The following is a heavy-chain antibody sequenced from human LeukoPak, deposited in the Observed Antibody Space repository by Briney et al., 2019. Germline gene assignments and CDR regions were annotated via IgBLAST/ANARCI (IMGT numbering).Heavy chain of an antibody. CDR2: IIPIFGTA. V-gene: IGHV1-69*05. CDR1: GGTFSSYA. Sequence: SVTVSCKASGGTFSSYAISWVRQAPGQGLEWMGGIIPIFGTANYAQKFQGRVTITTDESTSTAYMELSSLRSEDTAVYYCAREWAGTYYYDSSGYSSRWFDPWGQGTLVTVSS. D-gene: IGHD3-22*01. CDR3: AREWAGTYYYDSSGYSSRWFDP. J-gene: IGHJ5*02.